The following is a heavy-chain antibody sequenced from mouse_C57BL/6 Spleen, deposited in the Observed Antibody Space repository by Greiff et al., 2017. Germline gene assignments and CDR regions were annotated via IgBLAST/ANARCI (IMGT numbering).Heavy chain of an antibody. CDR2: IYPGDGDT. Sequence: QVQLKQSGPELVKPGASVKISCKASGYAFSSSWMNWVKQRPGKGLEWIGRIYPGDGDTNYNGKFKGKATLTADKSSSTASMQLSSLTSEDSAVYFCARLAEEDYAMGDWGQGTSVTVAS. CDR3: ARLAEEDYAMGD. J-gene: IGHJ4*01. V-gene: IGHV1-82*01. CDR1: GYAFSSSW.